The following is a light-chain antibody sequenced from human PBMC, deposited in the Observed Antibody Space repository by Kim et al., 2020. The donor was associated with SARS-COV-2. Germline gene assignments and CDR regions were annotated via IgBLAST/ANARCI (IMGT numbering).Light chain of an antibody. CDR3: QQSYTTPTT. CDR2: AAS. Sequence: SSVGDRVTITCRASQSISGFLNWYQKKPGKAPKLLIYAASNLQSGVPSRFSSSGSGTDFTLTISSLQPEDFAIYFCQQSYTTPTTFGLGTRLEIK. CDR1: QSISGF. J-gene: IGKJ5*01. V-gene: IGKV1-39*01.